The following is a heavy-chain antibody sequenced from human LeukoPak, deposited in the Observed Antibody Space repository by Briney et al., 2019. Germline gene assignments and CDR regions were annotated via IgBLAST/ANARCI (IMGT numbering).Heavy chain of an antibody. V-gene: IGHV3-23*01. CDR2: ISGSGGST. Sequence: GGSVSLSCSPWGVTLSSIAMRGVRQAPGKGGEGCGDISGSGGSTYYADSVKGRFTISRDNSKNTLYLQMNSLRAEDTAVYYCAKASGYSYGYLYWGQGTLVTVSS. CDR3: AKASGYSYGYLY. J-gene: IGHJ4*02. D-gene: IGHD5-18*01. CDR1: GVTLSSIA.